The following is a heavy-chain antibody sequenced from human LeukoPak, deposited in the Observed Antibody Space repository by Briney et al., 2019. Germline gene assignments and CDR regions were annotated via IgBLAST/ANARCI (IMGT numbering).Heavy chain of an antibody. CDR3: ARAYGGNSQYFQH. D-gene: IGHD4-23*01. Sequence: SETLSLTCTVSGGSIRSYYWSWIRQPPGKGLGWIGYVYYSGSTNYNPSLKSRVTISVDTSKNQFSLKLSSVTAADTAVYYCARAYGGNSQYFQHWGQGTLVTVSS. J-gene: IGHJ1*01. CDR1: GGSIRSYY. CDR2: VYYSGST. V-gene: IGHV4-59*08.